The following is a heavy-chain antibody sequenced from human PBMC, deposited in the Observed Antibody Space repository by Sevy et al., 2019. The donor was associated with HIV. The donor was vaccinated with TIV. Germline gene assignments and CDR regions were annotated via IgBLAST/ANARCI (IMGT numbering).Heavy chain of an antibody. Sequence: GGSLRLSCAASGFTFSTYNMNWVRQAPGKGLEWVSSISGLSNYIYYVDSMKGRFTISRDNAKNTLNLQMNSLRGGDTAVYFCARGPPDGSYDYFDSWGQGILVTVSS. CDR3: ARGPPDGSYDYFDS. V-gene: IGHV3-21*06. CDR1: GFTFSTYN. D-gene: IGHD3-10*01. J-gene: IGHJ4*02. CDR2: ISGLSNYI.